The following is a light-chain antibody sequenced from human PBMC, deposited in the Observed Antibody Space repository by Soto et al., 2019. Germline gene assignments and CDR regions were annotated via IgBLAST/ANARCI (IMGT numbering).Light chain of an antibody. J-gene: IGKJ1*01. CDR1: QSISSN. V-gene: IGKV3-20*01. Sequence: EIVLTQSPATLSASPGEKATLSCRASQSISSNLAWYQQKPGQPPSLLIYGASTRATGVPDRFSGSGSGTDFTLTISRLEPEDFAVYYCHQYGSSRRSFGQGTKVDIK. CDR3: HQYGSSRRS. CDR2: GAS.